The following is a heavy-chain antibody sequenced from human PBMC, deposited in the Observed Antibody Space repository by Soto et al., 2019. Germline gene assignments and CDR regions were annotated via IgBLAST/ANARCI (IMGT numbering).Heavy chain of an antibody. CDR3: ARGGQDFWSGPFDY. V-gene: IGHV4-4*07. CDR1: GGSISNYF. J-gene: IGHJ4*02. Sequence: PSETLSLTCTVSGGSISNYFCNWIRQPAGKGLEWIGRIDNSGITNYNPSLKSRITMSADTSRNQFSLKLNSVTAADTAVYYCARGGQDFWSGPFDYLGQGALLTVSS. D-gene: IGHD3-3*01. CDR2: IDNSGIT.